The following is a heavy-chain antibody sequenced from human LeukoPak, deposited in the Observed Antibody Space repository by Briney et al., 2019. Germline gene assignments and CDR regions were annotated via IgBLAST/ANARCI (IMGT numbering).Heavy chain of an antibody. Sequence: GGSLRLSCAASGFTFSSYAMSWVRQAPGKGLEWVSAISGSGGSTYYADSVKGRFTISRDNAKNSLYLQMNSLRVEDTALYYCAKAALRFLDWLSNDFDYWGQGTLVTVSS. J-gene: IGHJ4*02. V-gene: IGHV3-23*01. CDR2: ISGSGGST. CDR1: GFTFSSYA. CDR3: AKAALRFLDWLSNDFDY. D-gene: IGHD3-3*01.